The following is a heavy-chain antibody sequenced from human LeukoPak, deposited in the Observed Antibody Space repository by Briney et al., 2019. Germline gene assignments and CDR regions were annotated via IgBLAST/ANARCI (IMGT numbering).Heavy chain of an antibody. D-gene: IGHD4-17*01. CDR3: ARGDSDHYITLDY. V-gene: IGHV3-48*01. Sequence: GGSLRLPCAASGFNFSAYSMNWVRQAPGKGLEWVSYISRSSDAIYDADSVKGRFTISRDNAENLLFLQMTSLGVEDTALYYCARGDSDHYITLDYWGQGTLVTVSS. CDR2: ISRSSDAI. J-gene: IGHJ4*02. CDR1: GFNFSAYS.